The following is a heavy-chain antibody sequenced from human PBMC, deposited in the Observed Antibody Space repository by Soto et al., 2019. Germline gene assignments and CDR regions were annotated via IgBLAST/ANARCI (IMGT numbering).Heavy chain of an antibody. J-gene: IGHJ5*02. Sequence: GGSLRLSCTASVFTFSDYTMNCVRHSPGKGLEWVSSISSSSSYINYADSVRGRFTVSRHNAKNSLYLQMNSLRPEDTAFYYCARDVETSMDALYYFEPWGQGTLVNVSS. D-gene: IGHD5-18*01. CDR2: ISSSSSYI. CDR1: VFTFSDYT. V-gene: IGHV3-21*01. CDR3: ARDVETSMDALYYFEP.